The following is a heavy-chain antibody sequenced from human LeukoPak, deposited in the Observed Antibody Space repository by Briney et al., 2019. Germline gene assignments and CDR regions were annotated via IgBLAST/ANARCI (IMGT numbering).Heavy chain of an antibody. CDR1: GFTFSSYG. CDR3: AKDGQQQLQGYNWFDP. J-gene: IGHJ5*02. Sequence: AGGSLRLSCAASGFTFSSYGMHWVRQAPGKGLEWVAFIRYDGSNKYYADSVKGRFTISRDNSKNTLYLQMNSLRAEDTAVYYCAKDGQQQLQGYNWFDPWGQGTLVTVSS. D-gene: IGHD6-13*01. V-gene: IGHV3-30*02. CDR2: IRYDGSNK.